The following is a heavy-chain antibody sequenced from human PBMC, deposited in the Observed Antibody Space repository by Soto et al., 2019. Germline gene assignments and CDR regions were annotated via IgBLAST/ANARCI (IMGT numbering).Heavy chain of an antibody. D-gene: IGHD3-3*01. Sequence: PGGSLILSCAAFGFTFSSYTMHWVRKAPGKGLEWVAVIWYDGSNKYYADSVKGRFTISRDNSKNTLYLQMNSLRAEDTAVYYCARAYYDFYGMDVWGQGT. CDR3: ARAYYDFYGMDV. CDR1: GFTFSSYT. J-gene: IGHJ6*02. V-gene: IGHV3-33*01. CDR2: IWYDGSNK.